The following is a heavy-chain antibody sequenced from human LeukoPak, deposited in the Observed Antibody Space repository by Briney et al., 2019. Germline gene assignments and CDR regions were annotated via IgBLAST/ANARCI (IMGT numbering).Heavy chain of an antibody. CDR2: ISGPGDTT. CDR3: AKDRAY. CDR1: GFTFSTYA. Sequence: GGSLRLSCAASGFTFSTYAMIWVRQAPGKGLEWVSAISGPGDTTFYADSVKGRFTISRDNSKNTLGLQMNSLRADDSAVYYCAKDRAYWGQGTLVTVSS. J-gene: IGHJ4*02. V-gene: IGHV3-23*01.